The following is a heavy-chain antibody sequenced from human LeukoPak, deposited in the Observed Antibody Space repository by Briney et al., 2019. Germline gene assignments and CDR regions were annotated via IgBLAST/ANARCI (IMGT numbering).Heavy chain of an antibody. CDR1: GGSISSYY. CDR3: ARESGEGGGSGLYYYYGMDV. V-gene: IGHV4-59*01. CDR2: IYYSGST. D-gene: IGHD3-10*01. Sequence: SETLSLTCTVSGGSISSYYWSWIRQPPGKGLEWIGYIYYSGSTNYNPSLKSRVTISVDTSKNQFSLKLSSVTAADTAVYYCARESGEGGGSGLYYYYGMDVWGQGTTVTVSS. J-gene: IGHJ6*02.